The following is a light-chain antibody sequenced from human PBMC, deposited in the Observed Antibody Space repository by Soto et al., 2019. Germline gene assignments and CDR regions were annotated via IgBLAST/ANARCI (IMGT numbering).Light chain of an antibody. V-gene: IGLV1-44*01. Sequence: QSVLTQPPSVSESPGQKVTISCSGSSSNIGSYTVNWYQQLPGTAPKLLIYSNDERPSGVPDRFSGSKSGTSASLAISGLQSEDEADYYCAAWDDSLNGYVFGTGTKLTVL. CDR2: SND. CDR3: AAWDDSLNGYV. CDR1: SSNIGSYT. J-gene: IGLJ1*01.